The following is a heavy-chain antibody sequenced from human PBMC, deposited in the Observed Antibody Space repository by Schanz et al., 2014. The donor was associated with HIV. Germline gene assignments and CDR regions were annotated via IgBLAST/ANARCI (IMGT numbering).Heavy chain of an antibody. CDR2: ISGNTART. CDR3: AKDGGGLRFYNWFDP. Sequence: EVQLLESGGGLVQPGGSLRLSCAASGFTFSNYDMTWVRQAPGTGLEWVSSISGNTARTYYAESVKGRFTISRDNSKNTLYLHMSSLRVEDAAVYYCAKDGGGLRFYNWFDPWGQGILVTVSS. D-gene: IGHD2-15*01. CDR1: GFTFSNYD. J-gene: IGHJ5*02. V-gene: IGHV3-23*01.